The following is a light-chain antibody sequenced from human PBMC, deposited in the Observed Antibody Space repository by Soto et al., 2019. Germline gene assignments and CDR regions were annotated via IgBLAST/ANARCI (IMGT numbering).Light chain of an antibody. V-gene: IGKV3-11*01. CDR1: QSVSSY. CDR2: DAS. J-gene: IGKJ5*01. CDR3: QQRYSWPIT. Sequence: EIVLTQSPATLSLSPGERATLSCRASQSVSSYLAWYQQKPGQAPRLVIADASNRATGIPARFSGSGSATDFTLTIRTVEPGDVGIYYCQQRYSWPITFGQGTRLEIK.